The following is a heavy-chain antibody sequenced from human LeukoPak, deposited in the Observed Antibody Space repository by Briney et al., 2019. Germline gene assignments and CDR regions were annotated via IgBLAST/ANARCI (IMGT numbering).Heavy chain of an antibody. J-gene: IGHJ6*02. V-gene: IGHV4-59*01. CDR2: IYYGGST. D-gene: IGHD3-3*01. Sequence: PSETLSPTCTVSGGSISSYYWSWIRQPPGKGLEWIGCIYYGGSTNYNPSLKSRVTISVDTSKNQFSLKLSSVTAADTAVYYCARGYYDFWSGYSYYGMDVWGQGTTVTVSS. CDR1: GGSISSYY. CDR3: ARGYYDFWSGYSYYGMDV.